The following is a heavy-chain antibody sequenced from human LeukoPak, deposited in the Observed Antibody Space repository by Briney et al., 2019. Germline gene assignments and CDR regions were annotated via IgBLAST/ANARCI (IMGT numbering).Heavy chain of an antibody. CDR3: ASFDRALGVAARGWFDP. CDR2: IYYSGST. CDR1: GGSISSGGYY. V-gene: IGHV4-31*03. D-gene: IGHD2-15*01. Sequence: SQTLSLTCTVSGGSISSGGYYWSRIRQHPGKGLEWIGYIYYSGSTYYNPSLKSRVTISVDTSKNQFSLKLSSVTAADTAVYYCASFDRALGVAARGWFDPWGQGTLVTVSS. J-gene: IGHJ5*02.